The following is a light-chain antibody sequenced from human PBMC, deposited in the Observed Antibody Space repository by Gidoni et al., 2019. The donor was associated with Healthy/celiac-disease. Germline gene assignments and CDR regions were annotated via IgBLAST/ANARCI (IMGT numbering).Light chain of an antibody. CDR1: QAISNY. CDR2: AAS. Sequence: DIQITQSPSSLSASVGDRVTITCRPSQAISNYLAWYQQKPGKVPKLLIYAASTLQSGIPARFSGSGSGTDFTLTISSLQPEDVATYYCQKYNSAPRTFGQGTKVEIK. CDR3: QKYNSAPRT. V-gene: IGKV1-27*01. J-gene: IGKJ1*01.